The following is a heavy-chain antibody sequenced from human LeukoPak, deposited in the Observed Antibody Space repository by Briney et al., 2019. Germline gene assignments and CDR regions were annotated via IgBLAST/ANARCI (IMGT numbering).Heavy chain of an antibody. CDR2: ISGYNGNT. J-gene: IGHJ3*02. Sequence: GGTLRLSCAASGFTFTSYGISWVRQAPGKGLEWMGWISGYNGNTNYAQKLQGRVTMTTDTSTSTVYMELSRLRSDDTAVYYCARGRGHYDSSGYYYEGDAFDIWGQGTMVTVSS. CDR1: GFTFTSYG. V-gene: IGHV1-18*01. D-gene: IGHD3-22*01. CDR3: ARGRGHYDSSGYYYEGDAFDI.